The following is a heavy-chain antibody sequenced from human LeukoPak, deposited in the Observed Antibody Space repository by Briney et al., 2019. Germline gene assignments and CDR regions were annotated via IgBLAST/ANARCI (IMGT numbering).Heavy chain of an antibody. CDR2: IWYDGSNK. D-gene: IGHD4-17*01. V-gene: IGHV3-33*01. CDR3: ARGEVKKTTVNLFDP. J-gene: IGHJ5*02. Sequence: GGSLRLSCAASGFTFSSYGMHWVRQAPGKGLEWVAVIWYDGSNKYYADSVKGRFTISRDNSKNTLYLQMNSLRAEDTAVYYCARGEVKKTTVNLFDPWGQGTLVTVSS. CDR1: GFTFSSYG.